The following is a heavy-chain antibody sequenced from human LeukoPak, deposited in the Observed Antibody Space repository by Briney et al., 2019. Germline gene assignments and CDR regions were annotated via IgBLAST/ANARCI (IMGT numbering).Heavy chain of an antibody. CDR1: RGSISGYS. V-gene: IGHV4-59*01. CDR2: IYYSGST. D-gene: IGHD6-13*01. Sequence: SETLSLTCTVSRGSISGYSWSWIRQPPGKGLEWIGYIYYSGSTNYNPPLKSRVTISVDTSKNQFSLKLSSVTAADTAVYYCARVYYSNSYDYWYFDLWGRGTLVTVSS. J-gene: IGHJ2*01. CDR3: ARVYYSNSYDYWYFDL.